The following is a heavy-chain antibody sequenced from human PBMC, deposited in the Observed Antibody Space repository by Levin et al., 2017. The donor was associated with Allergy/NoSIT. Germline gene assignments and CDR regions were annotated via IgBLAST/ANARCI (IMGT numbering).Heavy chain of an antibody. CDR2: INLNSGGT. D-gene: IGHD1-1*01. Sequence: ASVKVSCKASGYTFTGHYMHWVRQAPGQGLEWMGWINLNSGGTNYAQRFQGWITMTRDTSINTAYLELRRLKSDHTAVYYCAREGSNDPYYYNNMDVWGQGTTVTVSS. J-gene: IGHJ6*02. CDR3: AREGSNDPYYYNNMDV. CDR1: GYTFTGHY. V-gene: IGHV1-2*04.